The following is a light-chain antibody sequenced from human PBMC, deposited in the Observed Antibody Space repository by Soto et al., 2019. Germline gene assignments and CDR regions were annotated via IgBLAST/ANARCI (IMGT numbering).Light chain of an antibody. CDR1: QSISSW. Sequence: DIHMTQSPSTLSASVGDRVTITCRASQSISSWLAWYQQKPGKAPKLLIYDASSLESGVPSRFSGSGSGTEFTLTISSLQPDDFATYYCQQYNSYSWTFGQGTKV. CDR2: DAS. V-gene: IGKV1-5*01. J-gene: IGKJ1*01. CDR3: QQYNSYSWT.